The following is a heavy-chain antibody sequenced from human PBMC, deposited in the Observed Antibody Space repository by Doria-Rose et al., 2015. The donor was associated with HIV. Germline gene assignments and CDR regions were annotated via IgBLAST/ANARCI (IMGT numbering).Heavy chain of an antibody. D-gene: IGHD6-13*01. CDR1: GVSLSSPGMG. V-gene: IGHV2-26*01. CDR2: IFSDDER. J-gene: IGHJ4*02. Sequence: SGPVLVKPTETLTLTCTVSGVSLSSPGMGVSWIRQPPGKALEWLANIFSDDERSYKTSLKSSLTISRGTSKSQMVLTMTDMDPVDTATYYCARIKSSRWYHKYYFDFWGRGTLVIVSA. CDR3: ARIKSSRWYHKYYFDF.